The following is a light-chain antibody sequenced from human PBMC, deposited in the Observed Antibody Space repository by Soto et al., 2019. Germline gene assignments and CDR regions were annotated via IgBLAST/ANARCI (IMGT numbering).Light chain of an antibody. CDR2: GNN. CDR3: QSYDSSLRGAV. J-gene: IGLJ7*01. V-gene: IGLV1-40*01. Sequence: QSVLTQPPSVSGAPGKRVTISCTGTSSNFGAGYDVHWYQQLPGTAPKLLIYGNNKRPSGVPDRFSGSKSGTSASLAITGLQAEDEADYYCQSYDSSLRGAVFGGGTQLTVL. CDR1: SSNFGAGYD.